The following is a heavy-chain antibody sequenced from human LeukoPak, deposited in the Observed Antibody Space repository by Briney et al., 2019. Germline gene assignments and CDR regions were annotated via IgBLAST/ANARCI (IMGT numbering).Heavy chain of an antibody. CDR2: ISWNSGSI. D-gene: IGHD6-19*01. CDR3: AKSIAVAGPYYFDY. CDR1: GFTFDDYA. J-gene: IGHJ4*02. V-gene: IGHV3-9*01. Sequence: PGRSLRLSCAASGFTFDDYAMHWVRQAPGKGLEWVSGISWNSGSIGYADSVKGRFTISRDSAKNSLYLQMNSLRAEDTALYYCAKSIAVAGPYYFDYWGQGTLVTVSS.